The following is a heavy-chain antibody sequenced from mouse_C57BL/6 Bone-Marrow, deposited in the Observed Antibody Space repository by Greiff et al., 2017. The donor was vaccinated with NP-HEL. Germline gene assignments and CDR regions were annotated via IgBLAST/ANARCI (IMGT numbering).Heavy chain of an antibody. J-gene: IGHJ3*01. Sequence: DVQLVESGGGLVKPGGSLKLSCAASGFTFSSYAMSWVRQTPEKRLEWVATISDGGSYTYYPDNVKGRFTISRDNAKNNLYLQMSHLKSEDTAMYYCARGAPYGNPFAYWGQGTLVTVSA. D-gene: IGHD2-1*01. V-gene: IGHV5-4*01. CDR2: ISDGGSYT. CDR1: GFTFSSYA. CDR3: ARGAPYGNPFAY.